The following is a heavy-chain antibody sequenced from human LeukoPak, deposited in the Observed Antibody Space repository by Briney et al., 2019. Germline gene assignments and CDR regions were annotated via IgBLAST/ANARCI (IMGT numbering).Heavy chain of an antibody. CDR3: ARGGIGAYYCDSSGPLGYYYYYMDV. J-gene: IGHJ6*03. D-gene: IGHD3-22*01. CDR2: MNPNSGNT. CDR1: GYTFTSYD. V-gene: IGHV1-8*01. Sequence: ASVKVSCKASGYTFTSYDINWVRQATGQGLEWMGWMNPNSGNTGYAQKFQGRVTMTRNTSISTAYMELSSLRSEDTAVYYCARGGIGAYYCDSSGPLGYYYYYMDVWGKGTTVTVSS.